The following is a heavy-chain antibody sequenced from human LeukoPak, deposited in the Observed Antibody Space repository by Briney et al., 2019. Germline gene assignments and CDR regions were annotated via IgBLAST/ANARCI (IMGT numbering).Heavy chain of an antibody. D-gene: IGHD3-10*01. CDR2: ISYDGSNK. V-gene: IGHV3-30*18. Sequence: GGSLRLSCAASGFTFSSYGMHWVRQAPGKGLEWVAFISYDGSNKYYADSVKGRFTISRDNSKNTLYLQMNSLKGDDTAVYYCAKDSAFYYIDVWGKGTTVIISS. CDR1: GFTFSSYG. J-gene: IGHJ6*03. CDR3: AKDSAFYYIDV.